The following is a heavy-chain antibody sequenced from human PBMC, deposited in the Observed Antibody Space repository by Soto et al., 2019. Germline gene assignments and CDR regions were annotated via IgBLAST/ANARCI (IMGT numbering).Heavy chain of an antibody. CDR3: ARERIDCSSTSCYGRDWFDP. V-gene: IGHV4-30-2*01. CDR2: IYHSGST. D-gene: IGHD2-2*01. J-gene: IGHJ5*02. Sequence: SETLSLTCAVSGGSISSGGYSWSWIRQPPGKGLEWIGYIYHSGSTYYNPSLKSRVTISVDRSKNQFSLKLSSVTAADTAVYYCARERIDCSSTSCYGRDWFDPWGQGTLVTVSS. CDR1: GGSISSGGYS.